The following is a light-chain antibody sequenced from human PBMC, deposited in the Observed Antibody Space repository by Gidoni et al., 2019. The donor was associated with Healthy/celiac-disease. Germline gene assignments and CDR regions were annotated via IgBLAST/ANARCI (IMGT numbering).Light chain of an antibody. CDR2: AAS. CDR1: QVIRND. CDR3: RQHNSYPRT. Sequence: DLQLTHSPSSLSASVGDRVNITCRASQVIRNDLGGYQQKPGKAPKRLIYAASSVQSGVPSRCSGSGSGTEFTLTISSLQPEDFATYYGRQHNSYPRTFGQGTKVEIK. J-gene: IGKJ1*01. V-gene: IGKV1-17*01.